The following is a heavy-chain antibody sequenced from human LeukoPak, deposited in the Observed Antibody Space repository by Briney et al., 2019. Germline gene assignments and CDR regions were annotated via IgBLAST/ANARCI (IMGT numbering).Heavy chain of an antibody. Sequence: GGSLRLSCAASGFTFNNYLMSWVRQAPGKGLEWVSVLFTGGGRTLYADSVKGRFTISGDTSRTTLYLQMNGLRAEDTAVYYCAKECDYSPGHKFDLWGQGALVTVSS. CDR1: GFTFNNYL. CDR2: LFTGGGRT. V-gene: IGHV3-23*01. D-gene: IGHD3-10*01. J-gene: IGHJ4*02. CDR3: AKECDYSPGHKFDL.